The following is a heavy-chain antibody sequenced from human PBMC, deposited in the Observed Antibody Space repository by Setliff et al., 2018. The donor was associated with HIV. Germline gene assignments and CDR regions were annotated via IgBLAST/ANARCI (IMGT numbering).Heavy chain of an antibody. J-gene: IGHJ6*03. CDR2: IYTSGNT. V-gene: IGHV4-61*09. CDR1: GGSISSGSYY. CDR3: ARGNSRRLRVHYYYYYMDV. Sequence: CTVSGGSISSGSYYWSWIRQPAGKGLEWIGHIYTSGNTNHNPSLKSRVTISVDTSENQFSLKLSSVTAADTAVYYCARGNSRRLRVHYYYYYMDVWGKGTTVTVSS. D-gene: IGHD4-17*01.